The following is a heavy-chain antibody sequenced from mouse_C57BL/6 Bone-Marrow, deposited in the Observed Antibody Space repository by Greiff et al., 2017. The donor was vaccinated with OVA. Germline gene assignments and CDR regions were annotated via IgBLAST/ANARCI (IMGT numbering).Heavy chain of an antibody. Sequence: VQLKESGPGLMKPSQSLSLTCSVTGYSITSGYYWNWIRQFPGNKLEWMGYISYDGSNNYNPSLKNRISITRDTSKNQFFLKLNSVTTEDTATYYCARLGNDYWGQGTTLTVSS. D-gene: IGHD2-1*01. CDR1: GYSITSGYY. CDR3: ARLGNDY. CDR2: ISYDGSN. V-gene: IGHV3-6*01. J-gene: IGHJ2*01.